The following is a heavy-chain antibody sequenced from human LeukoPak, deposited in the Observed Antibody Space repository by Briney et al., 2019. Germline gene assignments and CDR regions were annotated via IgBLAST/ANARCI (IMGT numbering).Heavy chain of an antibody. J-gene: IGHJ5*02. Sequence: SETLSLTCTVSGASLISYNFYWSWIRRPPGKGLEWIGEINHSGSTNYNPSLKSRVTISLDSSKNQFSLKLSSVTAADTAVYYCARGLTGEYNWFDPWGQGTLVTVSS. CDR3: ARGLTGEYNWFDP. CDR1: GASLISYNFY. V-gene: IGHV4-61*01. CDR2: INHSGST. D-gene: IGHD1-14*01.